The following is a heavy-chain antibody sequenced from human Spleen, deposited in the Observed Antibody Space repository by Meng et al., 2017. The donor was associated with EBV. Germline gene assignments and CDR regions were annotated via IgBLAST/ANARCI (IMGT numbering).Heavy chain of an antibody. D-gene: IGHD3-10*02. CDR2: INAGNGNT. CDR3: ARESAIVRGLPDY. CDR1: GYTCSDHG. V-gene: IGHV1-3*01. J-gene: IGHJ4*02. Sequence: QVQLVHSGAEVKKPGASVKASCKASGYTCSDHGIQWVRQAPGQGLEWMGRINAGNGNTKYSEKFQGRVTVTMDTSANTAYMELSSLRSEDTAIYYCARESAIVRGLPDYWGQGTLVTVSS.